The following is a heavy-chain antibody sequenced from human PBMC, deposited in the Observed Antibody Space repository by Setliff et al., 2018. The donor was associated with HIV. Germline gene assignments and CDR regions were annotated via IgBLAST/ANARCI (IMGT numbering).Heavy chain of an antibody. D-gene: IGHD2-15*01. Sequence: ASVKVSCKASGYTFTSYDINWVRQATGQGLEWMGWMNPNSGNTGYAQKFQGRVTMTRTTSISTAYMELSSLRSEDTAVYYCARGPEEGDCSGGSCYGNFDPWGQGTLVTVSS. CDR3: ARGPEEGDCSGGSCYGNFDP. J-gene: IGHJ5*02. V-gene: IGHV1-8*02. CDR2: MNPNSGNT. CDR1: GYTFTSYD.